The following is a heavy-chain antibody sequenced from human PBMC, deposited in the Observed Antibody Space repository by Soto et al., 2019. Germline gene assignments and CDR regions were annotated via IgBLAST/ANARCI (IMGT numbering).Heavy chain of an antibody. Sequence: EVQLVESGGTLVQPGGSLRLSCAASGFTFSDHYMDWVRQPPGKGLEWVGRIRKRANSYTTEYAASVKGRFTISRDASKSSPYLWMISLITEDAAVYYCARVGIVATSYYFDYWGQGTLVTVSS. J-gene: IGHJ4*02. CDR1: GFTFSDHY. D-gene: IGHD5-12*01. CDR3: ARVGIVATSYYFDY. V-gene: IGHV3-72*01. CDR2: IRKRANSYTT.